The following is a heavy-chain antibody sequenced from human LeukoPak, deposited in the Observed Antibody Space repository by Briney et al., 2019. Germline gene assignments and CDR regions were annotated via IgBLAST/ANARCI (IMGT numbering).Heavy chain of an antibody. CDR3: ARALMTWVRGVPRTTWFDP. CDR1: GGSFRVYY. Sequence: PSETLSLTCGVLGGSFRVYYWTCGRHAPGKGQEWVGEINESGTTNYNTSLNNRVTISVDPSKNQCSLNLTSLTAADTAVFYCARALMTWVRGVPRTTWFDPWGQGTLVTVSS. D-gene: IGHD3-10*01. CDR2: INESGTT. V-gene: IGHV4-34*01. J-gene: IGHJ5*02.